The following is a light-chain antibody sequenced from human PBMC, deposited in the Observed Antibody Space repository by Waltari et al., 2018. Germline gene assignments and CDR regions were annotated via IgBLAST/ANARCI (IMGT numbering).Light chain of an antibody. CDR1: QSINNY. CDR3: HHRSTWSLT. J-gene: IGKJ4*01. V-gene: IGKV3-11*01. CDR2: DAS. Sequence: EIVFTQSPDTLSLSPGERAALSCRASQSINNYLAWYQHKPGQPPRLLIYDASNRATGVPARFSGGGSGTDFTLTISSLDPEDFAVYYCHHRSTWSLTFGGGTEVEI.